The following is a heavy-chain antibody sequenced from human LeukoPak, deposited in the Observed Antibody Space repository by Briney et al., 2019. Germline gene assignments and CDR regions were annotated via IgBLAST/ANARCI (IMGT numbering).Heavy chain of an antibody. D-gene: IGHD4-17*01. CDR2: ISGSGSTI. Sequence: GGSLRLSCAASGFTFSDYYMSWIRQAPGKGLEWVSYISGSGSTIYYADSVKGRFTISRDNAKNSLYLQMNSLRAEDTAVYYCARRDDYGDYSFDYWGQGTLVTVSS. J-gene: IGHJ4*02. CDR3: ARRDDYGDYSFDY. V-gene: IGHV3-11*01. CDR1: GFTFSDYY.